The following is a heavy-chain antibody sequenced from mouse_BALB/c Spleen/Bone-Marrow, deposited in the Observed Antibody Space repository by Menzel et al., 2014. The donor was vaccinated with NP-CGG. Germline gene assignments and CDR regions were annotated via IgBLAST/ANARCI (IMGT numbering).Heavy chain of an antibody. V-gene: IGHV5-6*02. CDR1: GFTLSSYG. CDR3: ARPYDFGAWFAY. D-gene: IGHD2-4*01. J-gene: IGHJ3*01. CDR2: ISSGGSYT. Sequence: EVKLVESGGDLVKPGGSLKLSCAASGFTLSSYGMSWVRQTPDKRLEWAATISSGGSYTYYPDSVKGRFTISRDNAKNTLYLQMSSLKSEDTAMYYCARPYDFGAWFAYWGQGTLVTVSA.